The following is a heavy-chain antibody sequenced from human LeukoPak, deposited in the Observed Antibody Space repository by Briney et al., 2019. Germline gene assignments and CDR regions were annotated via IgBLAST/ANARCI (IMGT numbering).Heavy chain of an antibody. D-gene: IGHD2-15*01. CDR3: AKGGGSYYIDY. J-gene: IGHJ4*02. V-gene: IGHV3-30*18. CDR2: ISHGGSGT. Sequence: GGSLRLSCAASGFSFSTYVMHWVRQAPGKGLEWMAFISHGGSGTLYADSMKGRFTISRDNSKNTVFLQMNSLRPEDTAVYFCAKGGGSYYIDYWGQGTLVTVSS. CDR1: GFSFSTYV.